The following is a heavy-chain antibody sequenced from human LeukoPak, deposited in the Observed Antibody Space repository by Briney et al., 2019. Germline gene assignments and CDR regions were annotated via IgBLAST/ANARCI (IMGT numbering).Heavy chain of an antibody. CDR3: ARDGYNSDRFDY. Sequence: ASVKVSCKASGYTFTGYYMHWVRQAPGQGLEWRGWINPNSGGTNYAQKFQGRVTMTRDTSISTAYMELSRLRSDDTAVYYCARDGYNSDRFDYWGQGTLVTVSS. V-gene: IGHV1-2*02. CDR1: GYTFTGYY. J-gene: IGHJ4*02. D-gene: IGHD5-24*01. CDR2: INPNSGGT.